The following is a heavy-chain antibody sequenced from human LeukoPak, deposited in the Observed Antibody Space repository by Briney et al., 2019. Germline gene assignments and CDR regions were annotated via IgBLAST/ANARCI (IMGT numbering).Heavy chain of an antibody. Sequence: GGSLRLSCAASGFTFSSYSMNWVRQAPGKGLEWVSSISSSSSYIYYADSVKGRFTISRDNAKNSLYLQMNSLRAEDTALYYCAKDLYISSSGAFDYWGQGTLVTVSS. CDR3: AKDLYISSSGAFDY. CDR1: GFTFSSYS. J-gene: IGHJ4*02. CDR2: ISSSSSYI. V-gene: IGHV3-21*04. D-gene: IGHD6-6*01.